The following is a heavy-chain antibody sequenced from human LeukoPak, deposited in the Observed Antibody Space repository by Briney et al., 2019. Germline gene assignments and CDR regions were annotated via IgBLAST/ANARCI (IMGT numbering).Heavy chain of an antibody. CDR1: GGSFSGYY. Sequence: PSETLSLTCAVYGGSFSGYYWSWIRQPPGKGLEWIGEINHSGSTNYNPSLKSRVTISVDTSKNQFSLKLSSVTAADTAVYYCARHRDHPRIAVAGIDYWGQGTLVTVSS. CDR3: ARHRDHPRIAVAGIDY. CDR2: INHSGST. J-gene: IGHJ4*02. V-gene: IGHV4-34*01. D-gene: IGHD6-19*01.